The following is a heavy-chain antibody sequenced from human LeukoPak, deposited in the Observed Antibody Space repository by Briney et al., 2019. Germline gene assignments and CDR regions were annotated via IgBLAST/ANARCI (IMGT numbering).Heavy chain of an antibody. J-gene: IGHJ6*02. CDR2: IYTSGST. CDR3: ARDRTLYGGKDYYYYGMDV. Sequence: SETLSLTCTVSGGSISSYYWSWIRQPAGKGLEWIGRIYTSGSTDYNPPLKSRVTMSVDTSKNQFSLKLSSVTAADTAVYYCARDRTLYGGKDYYYYGMDVWGQGTTVTVSS. D-gene: IGHD4/OR15-4a*01. V-gene: IGHV4-4*07. CDR1: GGSISSYY.